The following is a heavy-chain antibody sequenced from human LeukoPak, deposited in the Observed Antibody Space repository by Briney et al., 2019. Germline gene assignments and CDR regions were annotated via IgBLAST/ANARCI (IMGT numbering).Heavy chain of an antibody. D-gene: IGHD2-2*02. CDR2: ISGSGGST. CDR3: AKEEDIVVVPAAIY. Sequence: GGSLRLSCAASGFTFSSYAMSWVRQALGKGLEWVSAISGSGGSTYYADSVKGRFTISRDNSKNTLYLQMNSLRAEDTAVYYCAKEEDIVVVPAAIYWGQGTLVTVSS. V-gene: IGHV3-23*01. CDR1: GFTFSSYA. J-gene: IGHJ4*02.